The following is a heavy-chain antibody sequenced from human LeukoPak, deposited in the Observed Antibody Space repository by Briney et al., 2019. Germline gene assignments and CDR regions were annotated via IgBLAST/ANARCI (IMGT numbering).Heavy chain of an antibody. CDR2: IYYSGST. Sequence: SETLSLTCTVSGGSISSYYWSWIRQPPGKGLEWLGYIYYSGSTNYNPSLKSRVTISVDTSKNQFSLKLSSVTAADTAVYYCARAWGLWEWFDPWGQGTLVTVSS. J-gene: IGHJ5*02. CDR1: GGSISSYY. V-gene: IGHV4-59*01. D-gene: IGHD3-16*01. CDR3: ARAWGLWEWFDP.